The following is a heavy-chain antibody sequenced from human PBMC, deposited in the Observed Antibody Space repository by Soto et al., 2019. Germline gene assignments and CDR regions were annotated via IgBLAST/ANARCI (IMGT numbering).Heavy chain of an antibody. CDR2: IYPGDSDT. V-gene: IGHV5-51*01. D-gene: IGHD5-18*01. J-gene: IGHJ4*02. Sequence: GESLKISCKASGYRFSTYWIGWVRQRPGKGAEWMAIIYPGDSDTRENPSFQGQVTISADKSINTVHLQGGSPKASDTASYSYARSGGREYRGIWIQWGQVTPFTVSS. CDR1: GYRFSTYW. CDR3: ARSGGREYRGIWIQ.